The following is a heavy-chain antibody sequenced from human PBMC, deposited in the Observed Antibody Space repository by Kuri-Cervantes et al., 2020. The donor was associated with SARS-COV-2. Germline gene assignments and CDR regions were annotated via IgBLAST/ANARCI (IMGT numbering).Heavy chain of an antibody. D-gene: IGHD2-2*01. Sequence: GESLKISCAASDYTFTNYGMHWVRQAPGKGLEWVAVISFDASKRYFGDSVKGRFTISRDNSNNTLYLQMNSLRPEDTAVYYCAQDVQYCTRTSCSHYDYYGMDVWGQGTTVTVSS. J-gene: IGHJ6*02. CDR1: DYTFTNYG. CDR2: ISFDASKR. V-gene: IGHV3-30*18. CDR3: AQDVQYCTRTSCSHYDYYGMDV.